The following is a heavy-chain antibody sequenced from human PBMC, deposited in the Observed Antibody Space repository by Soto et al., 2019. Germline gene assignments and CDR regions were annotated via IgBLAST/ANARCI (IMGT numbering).Heavy chain of an antibody. D-gene: IGHD2-8*01. Sequence: GESLKSSCAASVFTFSTYAMNWVRQAAGKELEWVSFITSGSSVTHYADSVKGRFTISRDNARNSLFLHMNSLRAEDTAVYYCVRDPDGLPDFYSWGQGTLVTVSS. V-gene: IGHV3-48*01. J-gene: IGHJ4*02. CDR1: VFTFSTYA. CDR2: ITSGSSVT. CDR3: VRDPDGLPDFYS.